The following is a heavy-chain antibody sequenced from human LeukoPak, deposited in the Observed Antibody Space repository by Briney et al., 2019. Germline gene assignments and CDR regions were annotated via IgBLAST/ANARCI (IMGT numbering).Heavy chain of an antibody. Sequence: SETLSLTCTVSGGPISSYYWSWIRQPPGKGLEWIGYIYYSGSTNYNPSLKSRVTISVDTSKNQFSLKLSSVTAADTAVYYCASHDYGDHVWFDPWGQGTLVTVSS. D-gene: IGHD4-17*01. CDR1: GGPISSYY. CDR3: ASHDYGDHVWFDP. CDR2: IYYSGST. V-gene: IGHV4-59*08. J-gene: IGHJ5*02.